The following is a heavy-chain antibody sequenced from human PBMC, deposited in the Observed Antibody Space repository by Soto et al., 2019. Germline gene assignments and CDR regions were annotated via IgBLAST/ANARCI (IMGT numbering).Heavy chain of an antibody. CDR1: GYTFTSYA. D-gene: IGHD3-10*01. CDR3: ARTYGPGKFSAFDI. CDR2: INAGNGNT. J-gene: IGHJ3*02. Sequence: ASVKVSCKASGYTFTSYAMDWVRHAPGQRLEWMGWINAGNGNTKYSQKFQGRVTITRDTSASTAYMELSSLRSEDTAVYYCARTYGPGKFSAFDIWGQGKMVPVTS. V-gene: IGHV1-3*01.